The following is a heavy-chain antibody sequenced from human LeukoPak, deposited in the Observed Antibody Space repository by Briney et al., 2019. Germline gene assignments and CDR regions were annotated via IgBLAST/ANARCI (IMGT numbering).Heavy chain of an antibody. CDR2: ISGSSRYI. CDR3: ARDKGGSYYLGFDI. V-gene: IGHV3-21*01. J-gene: IGHJ3*02. D-gene: IGHD1-26*01. Sequence: GGSLRLSCAASGFTFTTYSMNWVRQAPGKGLEWVSTISGSSRYIYFADSVRGRFTISRDNAKNSLYLQMNSLRAEDTAVYYCARDKGGSYYLGFDIWGQGTMVTVSS. CDR1: GFTFTTYS.